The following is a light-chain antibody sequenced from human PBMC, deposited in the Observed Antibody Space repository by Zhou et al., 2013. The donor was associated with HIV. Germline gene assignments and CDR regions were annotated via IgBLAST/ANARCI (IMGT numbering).Light chain of an antibody. Sequence: EIVLTQSPATLSLSPGERSHPPPAGPSQSVSSYLAWYQQKPGQAPRLLIYDASNRATGIPARFSGSGSGRDFTLTISGLQPEDFALYYCQQYDTWPSFGQGTKLQIK. J-gene: IGKJ2*01. CDR2: DAS. CDR3: QQYDTWPS. CDR1: QSVSSY. V-gene: IGKV3-11*02.